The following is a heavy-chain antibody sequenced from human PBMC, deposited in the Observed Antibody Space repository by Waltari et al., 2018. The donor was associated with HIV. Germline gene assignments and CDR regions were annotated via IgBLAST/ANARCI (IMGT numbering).Heavy chain of an antibody. CDR1: GLTLSDAW. V-gene: IGHV3-15*01. D-gene: IGHD3-16*01. CDR2: IKSNTDGGTT. J-gene: IGHJ4*02. Sequence: EVLLVEAGGGLGKPGGSRRLSCAASGLTLSDAWMSWVRQAPGKGLEGVGRIKSNTDGGTTDYAAPVKGRFTISRDDSKTTLYLEMNSLKTEDTAVYYCTTVGGGTRDYWGQGTLITVSS. CDR3: TTVGGGTRDY.